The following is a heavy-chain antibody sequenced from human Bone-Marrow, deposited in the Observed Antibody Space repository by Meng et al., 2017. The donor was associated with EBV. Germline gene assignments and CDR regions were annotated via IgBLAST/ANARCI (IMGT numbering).Heavy chain of an antibody. CDR3: ARANYYDSSLYYFDY. Sequence: QVQLGQSGAEVKKPGASVKVSCKASGYTFTSYAMHWVRQAPGQRLEWMGWINAGNGNTKYSQKFQGRVTITRDTSASTAYMELSSLRSEDTAVYYCARANYYDSSLYYFDYWGQGTLVTVSS. J-gene: IGHJ4*02. CDR1: GYTFTSYA. V-gene: IGHV1-3*01. D-gene: IGHD3-22*01. CDR2: INAGNGNT.